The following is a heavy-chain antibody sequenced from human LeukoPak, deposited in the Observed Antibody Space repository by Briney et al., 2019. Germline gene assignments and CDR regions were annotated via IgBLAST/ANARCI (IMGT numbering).Heavy chain of an antibody. Sequence: SQTLSLTCAISGDSVSSNSVGWNWIRQSPSRGLEWLGRTYYRSKWYNDYAVSVKSRITFSPDTSRNQFSLLLNSVTPEDTAVYYCARSRNAAFDIWGQGTMVTVS. V-gene: IGHV6-1*01. CDR2: TYYRSKWYN. D-gene: IGHD4-11*01. J-gene: IGHJ3*02. CDR1: GDSVSSNSVG. CDR3: ARSRNAAFDI.